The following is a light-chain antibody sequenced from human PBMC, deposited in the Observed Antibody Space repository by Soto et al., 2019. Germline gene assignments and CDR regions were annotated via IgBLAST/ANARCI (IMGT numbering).Light chain of an antibody. J-gene: IGLJ2*01. CDR2: RNN. CDR1: SSNIESNY. V-gene: IGLV1-47*01. Sequence: QSVLTQPPSASGTLGQTVTISCSGSSSNIESNYVYWYQQLPGTAPKLLIYRNNERPSGVPDRFSGSKSGTSASLAISGLGSDDEADYYCAAWDDDLSGVVFGGGTKLTVL. CDR3: AAWDDDLSGVV.